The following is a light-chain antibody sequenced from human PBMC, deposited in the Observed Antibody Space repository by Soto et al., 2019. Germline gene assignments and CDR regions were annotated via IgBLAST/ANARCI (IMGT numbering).Light chain of an antibody. V-gene: IGLV2-14*01. CDR2: EVS. CDR3: SSYSRSTAYV. J-gene: IGLJ1*01. Sequence: QALRTEPASLSGSPGQSITISCTGTSSDVGGYKYVSWHQLHPGKAPKLIIYEVSNRPSGVSNRFSGSKSGNTASLTISGLQAEDEADYYCSSYSRSTAYVFGTGTKVTVL. CDR1: SSDVGGYKY.